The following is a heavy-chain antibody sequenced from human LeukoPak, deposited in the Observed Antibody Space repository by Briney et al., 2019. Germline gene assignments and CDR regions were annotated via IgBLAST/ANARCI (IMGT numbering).Heavy chain of an antibody. CDR1: GFTFGDYA. J-gene: IGHJ4*02. D-gene: IGHD2-2*01. V-gene: IGHV3-49*04. CDR2: IRSKAYGGTT. Sequence: GGSLRLSCTASGFTFGDYAMSWVRQAPGKELEWVGFIRSKAYGGTTEYAASVKGRFTISRDDSKSIAYLQMNSLKTEDTAVYYCTGELGYCSSTSCLPLGCWGQGTLVTVSS. CDR3: TGELGYCSSTSCLPLGC.